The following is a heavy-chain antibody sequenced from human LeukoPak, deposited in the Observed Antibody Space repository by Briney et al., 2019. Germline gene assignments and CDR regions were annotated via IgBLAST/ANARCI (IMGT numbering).Heavy chain of an antibody. D-gene: IGHD6-19*01. Sequence: ASVKLSCTASGHMFTASYMRRVRQAPGHGLGWLGWTNPESGGTNYAKKFPGRVIMTRDTSINTGYMDLSGLRSDDTAVYFCARDLGEIAMAGMFSTQSHFDRWGQGTLVTVSS. V-gene: IGHV1-2*02. CDR2: TNPESGGT. CDR1: GHMFTASY. J-gene: IGHJ4*02. CDR3: ARDLGEIAMAGMFSTQSHFDR.